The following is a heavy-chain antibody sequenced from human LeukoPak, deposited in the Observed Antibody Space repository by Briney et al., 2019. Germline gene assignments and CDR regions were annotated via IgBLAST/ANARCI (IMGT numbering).Heavy chain of an antibody. CDR2: ISYDGSNK. CDR1: GFTFSGYA. J-gene: IGHJ4*02. V-gene: IGHV3-30-3*01. D-gene: IGHD5-24*01. Sequence: GGSLRLSCAASGFTFSGYAMHWVRQAPGKGLEWVSVISYDGSNKCCADSVKGRFTISRDNSKNTLYLQMSSLRAEDTAVYYCARAWMATIIDYWGQGTLVTVSS. CDR3: ARAWMATIIDY.